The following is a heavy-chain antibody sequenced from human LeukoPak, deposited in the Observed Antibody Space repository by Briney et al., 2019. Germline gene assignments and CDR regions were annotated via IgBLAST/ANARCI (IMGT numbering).Heavy chain of an antibody. CDR2: ISYDGSNK. Sequence: GGSLRLSCAASGFTFGSYGMHWVRQAPGKGLEWVAVISYDGSNKYYADSVKGRFTISRDNSKNTLSLQMNSLRAEDTAVYYCARDEPRAAAEALDYWGQGTLVTVSS. J-gene: IGHJ4*02. V-gene: IGHV3-30*03. CDR3: ARDEPRAAAEALDY. D-gene: IGHD6-13*01. CDR1: GFTFGSYG.